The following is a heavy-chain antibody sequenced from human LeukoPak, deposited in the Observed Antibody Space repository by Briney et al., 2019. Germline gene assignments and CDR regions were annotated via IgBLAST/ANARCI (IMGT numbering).Heavy chain of an antibody. D-gene: IGHD3-16*02. V-gene: IGHV3-23*01. CDR2: ISGSGGST. CDR3: AKDQEVIFQGSFDP. CDR1: GFTFSDYY. J-gene: IGHJ5*02. Sequence: GGSLRLSCAASGFTFSDYYMSWIRQAPGKGLEWVSAISGSGGSTYYADSVKGRFTISRDNSKNTLYLQMNSLRAEDTAVYYCAKDQEVIFQGSFDPWGQGTLVTVSS.